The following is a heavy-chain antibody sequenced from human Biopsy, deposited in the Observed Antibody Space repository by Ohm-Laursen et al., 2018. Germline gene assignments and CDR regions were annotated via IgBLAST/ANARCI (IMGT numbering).Heavy chain of an antibody. CDR1: GDSINSYY. J-gene: IGHJ6*02. Sequence: SETLSLTCTVSGDSINSYYWSWIRQPPGKGLECIGYIYYSGSTNYSPSLKSRVTMSVDTSKNQFSLKLSSVTAADTAVYYCARLWGGYHFHGMDVWGQGTTVTVSS. CDR3: ARLWGGYHFHGMDV. CDR2: IYYSGST. V-gene: IGHV4-59*08. D-gene: IGHD7-27*01.